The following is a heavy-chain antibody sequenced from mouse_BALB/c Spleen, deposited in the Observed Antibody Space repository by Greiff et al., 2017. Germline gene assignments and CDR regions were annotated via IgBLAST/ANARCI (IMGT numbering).Heavy chain of an antibody. V-gene: IGHV5-12-2*01. CDR1: GFTFSSYT. CDR2: ISNGGGST. Sequence: DVMLVESGGGLVQPGGSLKLSCAASGFTFSSYTMSWVRQTPEKRLEWVAYISNGGGSTYYPDTVKGRFTISRDNAKNTLYLQMSSLKSEDTAMYYCARHEGRLLWYFDVWGAGTTVTVSS. CDR3: ARHEGRLLWYFDV. J-gene: IGHJ1*01.